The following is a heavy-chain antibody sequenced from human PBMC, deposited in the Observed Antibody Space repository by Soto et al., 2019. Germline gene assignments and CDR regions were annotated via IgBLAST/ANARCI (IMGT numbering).Heavy chain of an antibody. V-gene: IGHV1-69*08. CDR1: GGTFSSYT. Sequence: QVQLVQSGAEVKKPGSSVKVSCKASGGTFSSYTISWVRQAPGQGLEWMGRIIPILGIANYAQKFQGRVTITGDKSTSTAYMERSSLRSEDTAVYYCARDGAAVDTAMEDQYFDYWGQGTLVTVSS. J-gene: IGHJ4*02. CDR3: ARDGAAVDTAMEDQYFDY. D-gene: IGHD5-18*01. CDR2: IIPILGIA.